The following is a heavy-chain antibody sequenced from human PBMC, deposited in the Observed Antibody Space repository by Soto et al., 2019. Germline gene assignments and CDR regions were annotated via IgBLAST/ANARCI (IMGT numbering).Heavy chain of an antibody. Sequence: ASVKVSCKASGGTFSSYTISWVRQAPGQGLEWMGRIIPILGIANYAQKFQGRVTITADKSTSTAYMELSSLRSEDTAVYYCARGYCSSTSCYHFAYWGQGTLVTVSS. D-gene: IGHD2-2*01. V-gene: IGHV1-69*02. CDR1: GGTFSSYT. CDR3: ARGYCSSTSCYHFAY. CDR2: IIPILGIA. J-gene: IGHJ4*02.